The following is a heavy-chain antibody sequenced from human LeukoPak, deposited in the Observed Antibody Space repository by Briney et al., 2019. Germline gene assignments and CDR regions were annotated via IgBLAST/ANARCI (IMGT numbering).Heavy chain of an antibody. J-gene: IGHJ5*02. CDR3: ARCRFGEFGWFDP. Sequence: PAGGSLRLSCAASGFTVSSNYMSWVRQAPGKGLEWVSVIYSGGSTYYADSVKGRFTISRDNSKNTLYLQMNSLRAEDTAVYYCARCRFGEFGWFDPWGQGTLVTVSS. V-gene: IGHV3-53*01. CDR1: GFTVSSNY. D-gene: IGHD3-10*01. CDR2: IYSGGST.